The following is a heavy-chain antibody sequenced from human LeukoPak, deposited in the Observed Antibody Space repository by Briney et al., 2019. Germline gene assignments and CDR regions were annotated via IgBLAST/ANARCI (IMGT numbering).Heavy chain of an antibody. D-gene: IGHD2-2*02. CDR3: AGAQYCSSTSCYTGYYGMDV. J-gene: IGHJ6*02. CDR2: INSDGSST. CDR1: GFTFSSYW. Sequence: GGSLRLSCAASGFTFSSYWMHWVRQAPGKGLVWVSRINSDGSSTSYADSVKGRFTISRDNAKNTLYLQMNSLRAEDTAVYYCAGAQYCSSTSCYTGYYGMDVWGQGTTVTVS. V-gene: IGHV3-74*01.